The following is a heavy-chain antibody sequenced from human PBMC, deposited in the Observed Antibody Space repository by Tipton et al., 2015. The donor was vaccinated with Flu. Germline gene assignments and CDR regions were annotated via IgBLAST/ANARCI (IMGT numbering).Heavy chain of an antibody. Sequence: TLSLTCTVSGGSLSRFYWTWIRQPAGKGLEYIGRIYSSGSTNYNPSFKSRVSMSLDASKTQFSLNLNSVTAADTAMYYCARGSGSGTHVVFYYWDQGTLVSV. D-gene: IGHD3-10*01. J-gene: IGHJ4*02. V-gene: IGHV4-4*07. CDR2: IYSSGST. CDR3: ARGSGSGTHVVFYY. CDR1: GGSLSRFY.